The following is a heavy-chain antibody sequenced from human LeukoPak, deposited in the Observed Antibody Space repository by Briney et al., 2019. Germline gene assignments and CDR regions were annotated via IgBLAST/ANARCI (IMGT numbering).Heavy chain of an antibody. D-gene: IGHD3-9*01. J-gene: IGHJ4*02. CDR2: ISGSGGST. CDR1: GFTFSSYA. CDR3: AKSLWLPSSSPDY. V-gene: IGHV3-23*01. Sequence: PGGSLRLSCAASGFTFSSYAVSWVRQAPGKGLEWVSAISGSGGSTYYADSVKGRFTISRDNSKNTLYLQMNSLRAEDTAVYYCAKSLWLPSSSPDYWGQGTLVTVSS.